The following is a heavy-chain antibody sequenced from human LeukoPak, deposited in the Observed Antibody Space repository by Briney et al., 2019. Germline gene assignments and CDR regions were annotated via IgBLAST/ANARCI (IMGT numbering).Heavy chain of an antibody. Sequence: GGSLRLSCTASGFAFRIYGMRWVRQEPGKGLEWVAFIWPGGTRSFYADSVKGRFTISRDDSNNTVYLHMSSLKAEDMALYYCVRDRNNNYFDYWGQGTLLTVSS. V-gene: IGHV3-33*01. J-gene: IGHJ4*02. CDR2: IWPGGTRS. D-gene: IGHD1-14*01. CDR3: VRDRNNNYFDY. CDR1: GFAFRIYG.